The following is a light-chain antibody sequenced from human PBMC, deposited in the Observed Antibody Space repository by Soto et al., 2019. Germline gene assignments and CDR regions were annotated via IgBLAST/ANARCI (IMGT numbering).Light chain of an antibody. CDR2: AAS. CDR1: QSVSSTY. CDR3: QQYGSSRWT. J-gene: IGKJ1*01. V-gene: IGKV3-20*01. Sequence: EIVLTQSPDTLSLFPGERATLSCRASQSVSSTYLAWYQQKPGQAPRPLISAASSRATGTPDRFSGSGFGTDFTLTISRLEPEDFAVYYCQQYGSSRWTFGQGTKV.